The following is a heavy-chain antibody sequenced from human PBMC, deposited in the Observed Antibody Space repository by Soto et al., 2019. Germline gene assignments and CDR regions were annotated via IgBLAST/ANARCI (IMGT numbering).Heavy chain of an antibody. CDR1: GFTFSNYG. CDR3: ARAYYFGSGTSYTLYY. Sequence: GGSLRLSCAASGFTFSNYGMHWVRQAPGKGLEWVAAISDDGVSKYYADSVQGRFTISRDNSESAVFLQMNSLRPDDTDLYFCARAYYFGSGTSYTLYYWGQGTQVTVSS. J-gene: IGHJ4*02. D-gene: IGHD3-10*01. V-gene: IGHV3-30*03. CDR2: ISDDGVSK.